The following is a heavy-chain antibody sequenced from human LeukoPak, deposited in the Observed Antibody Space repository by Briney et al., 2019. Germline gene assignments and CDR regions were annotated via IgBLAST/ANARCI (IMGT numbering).Heavy chain of an antibody. Sequence: SETLSLTCTVSGGSISNYYWSWIRQPPGKGLEWIGYIYYSGSTNYNPSLKSRVTISVDTSKNQFSLKLSSVTAADSAVYYCARQPISGSYWGYFDYWGQGTLVTVSS. CDR3: ARQPISGSYWGYFDY. CDR2: IYYSGST. D-gene: IGHD1-26*01. CDR1: GGSISNYY. J-gene: IGHJ4*02. V-gene: IGHV4-59*08.